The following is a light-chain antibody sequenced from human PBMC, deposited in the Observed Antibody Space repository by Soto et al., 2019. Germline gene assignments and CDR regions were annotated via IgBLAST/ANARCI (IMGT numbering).Light chain of an antibody. Sequence: DIEMTQSPSTLSASVGDSVTLTCRASQTISAWLAWYQQKPGKAPKLLIYKASDLETWVPSRFSGSGSGTEFTLTISGLQPDDFATYYFQQYSSFPLTVGPGTEVDVK. CDR3: QQYSSFPLT. V-gene: IGKV1-5*03. J-gene: IGKJ3*01. CDR1: QTISAW. CDR2: KAS.